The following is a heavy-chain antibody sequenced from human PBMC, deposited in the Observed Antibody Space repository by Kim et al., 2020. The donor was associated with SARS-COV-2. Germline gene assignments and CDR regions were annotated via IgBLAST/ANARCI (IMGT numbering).Heavy chain of an antibody. CDR1: GGSISSSSYY. V-gene: IGHV4-39*01. Sequence: SETLSLTCTVSGGSISSSSYYWGWIRQPPGKGLEWIGSISYSGSTYYNPSLKSRVTISVDTSKNQFSLKLNSVTAADTAVYYCARQFRGNSPLFDYWGQGTLVPVSS. D-gene: IGHD3-10*01. J-gene: IGHJ4*02. CDR3: ARQFRGNSPLFDY. CDR2: ISYSGST.